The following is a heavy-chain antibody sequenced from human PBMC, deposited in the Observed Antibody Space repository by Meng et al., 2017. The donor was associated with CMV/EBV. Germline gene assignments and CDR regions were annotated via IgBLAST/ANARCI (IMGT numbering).Heavy chain of an antibody. V-gene: IGHV1-18*01. CDR1: GYTFTSYG. CDR2: ISAYNGNT. CDR3: ASCVSTSCYYYYVMDV. D-gene: IGHD2-2*01. J-gene: IGHJ6*02. Sequence: ASVQVSCKASGYTFTSYGISWVRQAPGQGLAWMGWISAYNGNTDYAQKLQGRVTMTTDTSTSTAYMELRSLRSDDTAVYYCASCVSTSCYYYYVMDVGGQGTTVTVSS.